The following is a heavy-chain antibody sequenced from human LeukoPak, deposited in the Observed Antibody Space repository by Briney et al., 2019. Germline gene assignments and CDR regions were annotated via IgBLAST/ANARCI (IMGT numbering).Heavy chain of an antibody. CDR1: GFTLSSYA. D-gene: IGHD2-2*01. J-gene: IGHJ4*02. CDR3: AKFFGYCSSTSCSTGTFDY. V-gene: IGHV3-23*01. CDR2: ISGSGGST. Sequence: PGGSLRLSCAASGFTLSSYAMSWVRQAPGKGLEWVSAISGSGGSTYYADSVKGRFTISRDNSKNTLYLQMNSLRAEDTAVYYCAKFFGYCSSTSCSTGTFDYWGQGTLVTVSS.